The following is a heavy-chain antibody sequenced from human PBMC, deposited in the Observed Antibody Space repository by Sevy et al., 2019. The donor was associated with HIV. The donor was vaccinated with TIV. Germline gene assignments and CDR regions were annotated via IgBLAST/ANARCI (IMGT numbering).Heavy chain of an antibody. V-gene: IGHV3-30-3*01. CDR1: GFTFSSYA. CDR2: ISYDGSNK. J-gene: IGHJ6*02. CDR3: AREVVLRFLEDGMDV. D-gene: IGHD3-3*01. Sequence: GGSLRLSCAASGFTFSSYAMHWVRHAPGKGLEWVAVISYDGSNKYYADSVKGRFTISRDNSKNTLYLQMNSLRAEDTAVYYCAREVVLRFLEDGMDVWGQGTTVTVSS.